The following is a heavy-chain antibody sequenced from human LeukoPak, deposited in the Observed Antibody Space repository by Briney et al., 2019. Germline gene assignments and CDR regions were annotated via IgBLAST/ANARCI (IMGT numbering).Heavy chain of an antibody. V-gene: IGHV3-21*01. J-gene: IGHJ4*02. CDR1: GFTFSSYS. D-gene: IGHD6-19*01. CDR2: ISSSSSYI. CDR3: ARDVGDSSGWHGDSWYFDY. Sequence: GGSLRLSCAASGFTFSSYSMNWVRQAPGKGLEWVSSISSSSSYIYYADSVKGRFTISRDNAKNSLYLQMNSLRAEDTAVYYCARDVGDSSGWHGDSWYFDYWGQGTLVTVSS.